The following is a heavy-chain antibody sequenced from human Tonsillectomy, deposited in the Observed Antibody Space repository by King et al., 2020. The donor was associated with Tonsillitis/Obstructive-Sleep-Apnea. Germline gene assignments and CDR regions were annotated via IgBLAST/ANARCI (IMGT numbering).Heavy chain of an antibody. V-gene: IGHV4-61*01. CDR2: IYYSGNT. CDR3: ARVSTTVTTFGAFDI. Sequence: VQLQESGPGLVKPSETLSLTCTVSDDSVSSGIYYWRWIRQPPGKGLEWIGYIYYSGNTNCNPSLKSRVTISVDTSKNHFSLKLSSVTAADTAVYYCARVSTTVTTFGAFDIWGQGTMVTVYS. J-gene: IGHJ3*02. CDR1: DDSVSSGIYY. D-gene: IGHD4-17*01.